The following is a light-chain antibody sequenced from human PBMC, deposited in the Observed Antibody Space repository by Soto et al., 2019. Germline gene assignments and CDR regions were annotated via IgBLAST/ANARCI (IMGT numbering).Light chain of an antibody. J-gene: IGLJ1*01. CDR2: EGS. CDR1: TSDVGSYNL. Sequence: PAPVPGCPGQSITISCTGTTSDVGSYNLFSWYQQHPGKAPKLMIYEGSKRPSGVSNRFSGSKSGNTASLTISGLQAEDEADYYCCSYAGSSTYYVFGTGTKVTVL. CDR3: CSYAGSSTYYV. V-gene: IGLV2-23*01.